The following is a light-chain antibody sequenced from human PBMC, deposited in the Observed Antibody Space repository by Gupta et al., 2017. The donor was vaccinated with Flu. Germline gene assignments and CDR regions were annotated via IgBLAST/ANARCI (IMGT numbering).Light chain of an antibody. Sequence: DIQLPQSPSSLSASVGDRVTITCQASQDISNYLNWYQQKPGKAPKLLIYDASNLETGVPSRFSGSGSGTEWTCTRRSMTTEDSATYQCQQYEKLRLTCGGGTKVEIK. CDR2: DAS. CDR3: QQYEKLRLT. CDR1: QDISNY. V-gene: IGKV1-33*01. J-gene: IGKJ4*01.